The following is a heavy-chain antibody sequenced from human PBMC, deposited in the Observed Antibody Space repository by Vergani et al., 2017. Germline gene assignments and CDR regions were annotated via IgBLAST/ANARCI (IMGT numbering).Heavy chain of an antibody. CDR1: GGSISSSSYY. CDR3: ARGDYGGNSDFFDY. Sequence: QLQLQESGPGLVKPSETLSLTCTVSGGSISSSSYYWGWIRQPPGKGLEWIGSIYYSGSTYYNPSLKSRVTISVDTSKNQFSLKLSSVTAADTAVYSCARGDYGGNSDFFDYWGQGTLVTVSS. CDR2: IYYSGST. J-gene: IGHJ4*02. D-gene: IGHD4-23*01. V-gene: IGHV4-39*07.